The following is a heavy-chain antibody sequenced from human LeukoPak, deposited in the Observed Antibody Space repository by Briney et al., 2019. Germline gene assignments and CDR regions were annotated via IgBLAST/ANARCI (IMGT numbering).Heavy chain of an antibody. Sequence: ASVKVSRKASGYTFTSYGISWVRQAPGQGLEWMGWISAYNGNTNYAQKIQGRVTMTTDTSTSTAYMELRSLRSDDTAVYYCARDGQTFRSGSYSDPFDYWGQGTLVTVSS. CDR2: ISAYNGNT. CDR1: GYTFTSYG. V-gene: IGHV1-18*01. CDR3: ARDGQTFRSGSYSDPFDY. D-gene: IGHD1-26*01. J-gene: IGHJ4*02.